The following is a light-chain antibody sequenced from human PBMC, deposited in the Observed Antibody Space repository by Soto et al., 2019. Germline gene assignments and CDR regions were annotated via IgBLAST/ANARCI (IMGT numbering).Light chain of an antibody. CDR3: SSYTSSSTLDVV. CDR2: DVS. J-gene: IGLJ2*01. CDR1: SSDVGGYNY. Sequence: QSVLTQPASVSGSPGQSITISCTGTSSDVGGYNYVSWYQQHPGKAPKLMIYDVSNRPSGVSNRFSGSKSGNTASRTISGLQAEDEADYYCSSYTSSSTLDVVFGVGTKVTVL. V-gene: IGLV2-14*01.